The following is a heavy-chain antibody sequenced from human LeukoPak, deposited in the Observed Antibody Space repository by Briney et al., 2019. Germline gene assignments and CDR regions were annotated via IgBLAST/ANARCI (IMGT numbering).Heavy chain of an antibody. J-gene: IGHJ4*02. Sequence: PGGSLRLSCVASGFTVSSKYMTWVRQAPGKGLEWVSIIYAGGSTYYADSVKGRFTISRDTSKNTLYLQMISLRAEDTAVYYCGGRYYYDSSTYYPLNYWGQGTLVTVSS. CDR1: GFTVSSKY. D-gene: IGHD3-22*01. CDR2: IYAGGST. CDR3: GGRYYYDSSTYYPLNY. V-gene: IGHV3-66*01.